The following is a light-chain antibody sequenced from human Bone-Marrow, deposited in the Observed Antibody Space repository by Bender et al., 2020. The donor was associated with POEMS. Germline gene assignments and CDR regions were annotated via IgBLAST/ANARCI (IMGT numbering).Light chain of an antibody. CDR3: CSFAGSRTWM. CDR2: EGS. CDR1: GINVGNFNF. Sequence: QSALTQPPSASGSPGQSITISCTGTGINVGNFNFVSWYQQHPGKAPKVIIYEGSERPSGISVRFFGSTSGNTASLTISGLQAEDEADYYCCSFAGSRTWMFGGGTKVTVL. J-gene: IGLJ3*02. V-gene: IGLV2-23*01.